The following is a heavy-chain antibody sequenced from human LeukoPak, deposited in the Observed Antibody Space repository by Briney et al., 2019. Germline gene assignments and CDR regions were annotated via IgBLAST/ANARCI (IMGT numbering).Heavy chain of an antibody. CDR2: IYPGDSDT. CDR3: ARGYYDSSGQNWFDP. CDR1: GYSFTSYW. V-gene: IGHV5-51*01. J-gene: IGHJ5*02. D-gene: IGHD3-22*01. Sequence: GESLKISCKGSGYSFTSYWIGWVRQMPGKGLEWMGIIYPGDSDTRYSPSFQGQVTISADKSISTAYLQWSSLKASDTAMYYCARGYYDSSGQNWFDPWGQGTLVIVSS.